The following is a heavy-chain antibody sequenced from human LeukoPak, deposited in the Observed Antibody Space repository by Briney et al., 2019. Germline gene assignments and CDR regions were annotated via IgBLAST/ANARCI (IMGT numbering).Heavy chain of an antibody. D-gene: IGHD2-2*02. CDR2: ISGSGGST. CDR3: ARDKYCSSTSCYNTGAFDI. CDR1: GFTFSSYA. J-gene: IGHJ3*02. V-gene: IGHV3-23*01. Sequence: GGSLRLSCAASGFTFSSYAMSWVRQAPGKGLEWVSAISGSGGSTYYADSVKGRFTISRDNSKNTLYLQMNSLRAEDTAVYYCARDKYCSSTSCYNTGAFDIWGQGTMVTVSS.